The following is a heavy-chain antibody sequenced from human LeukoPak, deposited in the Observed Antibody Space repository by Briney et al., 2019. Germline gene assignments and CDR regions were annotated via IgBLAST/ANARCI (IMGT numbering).Heavy chain of an antibody. D-gene: IGHD6-19*01. Sequence: TGGSLRLSCAASGFTFSGYWMSWLRQAPGKGLEWVANIKQDGTEKYYVDSVKGRFIISRDNAKNSLYLRMNSLRAEDTAVYYCARDGSGWSVYWGQGTLVTVSS. CDR1: GFTFSGYW. CDR2: IKQDGTEK. J-gene: IGHJ4*02. V-gene: IGHV3-7*01. CDR3: ARDGSGWSVY.